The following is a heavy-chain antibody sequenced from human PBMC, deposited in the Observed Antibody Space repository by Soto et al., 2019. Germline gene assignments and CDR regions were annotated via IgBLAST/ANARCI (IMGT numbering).Heavy chain of an antibody. CDR1: GGSISSGGYY. V-gene: IGHV4-31*03. Sequence: SETLSLTCTVSGGSISSGGYYWSWIRQHPGKGLEWIGYIYYSGSTYYNPSLKSRVTISVDTSKNQFSLKLSSVTAADTAVYYCAREVRYYGSGTFDPWGQGTLVTVSS. J-gene: IGHJ5*02. CDR2: IYYSGST. D-gene: IGHD3-10*01. CDR3: AREVRYYGSGTFDP.